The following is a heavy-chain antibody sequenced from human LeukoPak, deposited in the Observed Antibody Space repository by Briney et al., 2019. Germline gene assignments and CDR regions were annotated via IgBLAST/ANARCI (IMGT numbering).Heavy chain of an antibody. Sequence: SETLSLTCTVSGDSISSGDYYWSWIRQPPGKGLEWIGYIDYSGSTYYNPSLKSRVTISVDTSKNQFSLKLSSVTAADTAVYYCARSGWQLVMMGAFDIWGQGTMVTVSS. CDR1: GDSISSGDYY. CDR2: IDYSGST. J-gene: IGHJ3*02. V-gene: IGHV4-30-4*02. CDR3: ARSGWQLVMMGAFDI. D-gene: IGHD6-6*01.